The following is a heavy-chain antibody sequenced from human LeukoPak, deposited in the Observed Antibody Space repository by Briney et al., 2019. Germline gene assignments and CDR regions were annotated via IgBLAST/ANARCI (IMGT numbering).Heavy chain of an antibody. J-gene: IGHJ4*02. Sequence: SGGSLRLSCAASGFTFSTYSMNWVRQAPGKGLEWVSSISSSSTYIYYADSVKGRFTISRDNAKNSLFLQMNSLRAEDTAVYYCARFALKTPPTDWGQGTLVTVSS. CDR1: GFTFSTYS. CDR3: ARFALKTPPTD. CDR2: ISSSSTYI. V-gene: IGHV3-21*01.